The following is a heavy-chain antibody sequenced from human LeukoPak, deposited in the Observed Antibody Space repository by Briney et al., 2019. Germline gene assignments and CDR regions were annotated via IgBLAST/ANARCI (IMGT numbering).Heavy chain of an antibody. CDR2: IGDSGHTT. CDR3: ARDRRIHPLSFFDN. D-gene: IGHD5-18*01. CDR1: GFTFGGYA. Sequence: GGSLRLSCAASGFTFGGYAMTWVRQAPGKGLEWVSSIGDSGHTTHYADSVTGRFTISRDNSKNTLYLQMSSLRVDDTALYYCARDRRIHPLSFFDNWGQGTLVTVPS. V-gene: IGHV3-23*01. J-gene: IGHJ4*01.